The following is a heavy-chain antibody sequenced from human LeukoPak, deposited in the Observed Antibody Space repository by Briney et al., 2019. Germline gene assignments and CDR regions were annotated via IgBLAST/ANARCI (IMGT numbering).Heavy chain of an antibody. CDR3: ARGSLLWFGESHYYYYYYYMDV. Sequence: ASVKVSCKASGGTFSSYAISWVRQAPGQGLEWMGGIIPIFGTANYAQKFQGRVTITADESTSTAYMELSSLRSEDTAVYYCARGSLLWFGESHYYYYYYYMDVWGKGTTVTVSS. V-gene: IGHV1-69*13. CDR1: GGTFSSYA. J-gene: IGHJ6*03. CDR2: IIPIFGTA. D-gene: IGHD3-10*01.